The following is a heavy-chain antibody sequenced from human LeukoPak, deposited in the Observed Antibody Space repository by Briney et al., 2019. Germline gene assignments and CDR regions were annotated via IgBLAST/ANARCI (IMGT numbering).Heavy chain of an antibody. CDR2: ISSSGSTI. D-gene: IGHD3-9*01. CDR1: GFTFSSYE. J-gene: IGHJ6*02. CDR3: ARGARNYDILTGYYYYYGMDV. Sequence: GGSLRLSCAASGFTFSSYEMNWVRQAPGKGLEWVSYISSSGSTIYYADSVKGRFTISRDNAKNSLYLQMNSLRAEDTAVYYCARGARNYDILTGYYYYYGMDVWGQGTTVTVSS. V-gene: IGHV3-48*03.